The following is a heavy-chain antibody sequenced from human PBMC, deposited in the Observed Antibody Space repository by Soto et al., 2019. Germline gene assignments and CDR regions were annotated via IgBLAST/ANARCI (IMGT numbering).Heavy chain of an antibody. CDR3: ARERDGHNPNWFDL. J-gene: IGHJ5*02. V-gene: IGHV3-53*02. D-gene: IGHD2-8*01. CDR1: GFTVSSNY. Sequence: EVQVVETGGGLIQPGGSLRLSCAVSGFTVSSNYMSWVRQPPGKGPEWVSDIYSGGSTYYADSVKGRCTISRDNSKNTLYLQMNSLRAEDTAVYYCARERDGHNPNWFDLWGQGTLVTVSS. CDR2: IYSGGST.